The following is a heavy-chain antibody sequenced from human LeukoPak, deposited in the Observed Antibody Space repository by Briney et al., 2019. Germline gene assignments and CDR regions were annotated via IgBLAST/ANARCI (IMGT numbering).Heavy chain of an antibody. CDR2: ISGGGEST. V-gene: IGHV3-23*01. D-gene: IGHD3-10*01. CDR3: ARERNDYYGSGSFDY. CDR1: GFTFNNYA. J-gene: IGHJ4*02. Sequence: GGSLRLSCAASGFTFNNYAMTWVRQAPGKGLEWVSGISGGGESTLYADSVTGRFTVSRDNSKNTLYLQMNSLRAEDTAVYYCARERNDYYGSGSFDYWGQGTLVTVSS.